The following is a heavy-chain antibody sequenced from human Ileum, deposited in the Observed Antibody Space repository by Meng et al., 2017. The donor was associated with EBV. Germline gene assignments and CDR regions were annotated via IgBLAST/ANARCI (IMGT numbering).Heavy chain of an antibody. CDR2: VNYNGDS. CDR1: GASVTSSGYY. CDR3: ARDLRVGGAFDY. Sequence: AGPGLVRPSETLSLPCTVSGASVTSSGYYWSWLRQSPGKGLEWLGYVNYNGDSTYNPSLKSRVTIFIDTSKKQFYLNLTSATAADTAIYYCARDLRVGGAFDYWGQGTLVTVSS. J-gene: IGHJ4*02. D-gene: IGHD1-26*01. V-gene: IGHV4-61*08.